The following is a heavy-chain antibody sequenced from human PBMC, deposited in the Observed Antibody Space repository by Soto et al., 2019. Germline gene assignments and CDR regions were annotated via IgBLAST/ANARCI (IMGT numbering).Heavy chain of an antibody. V-gene: IGHV3-23*01. CDR1: GLSLNRVG. J-gene: IGHJ4*02. CDR2: LSGSGGTT. CDR3: AIQRAGSGSGSDTDYFDF. D-gene: IGHD3-10*01. Sequence: AYGLSLNRVGIRALHQPQRKGLEWVSALSGSGGTTYYAASASCRFAISRDDSNKTLFLQMNSLRAEDTALGYCAIQRAGSGSGSDTDYFDFWGLGTLVT.